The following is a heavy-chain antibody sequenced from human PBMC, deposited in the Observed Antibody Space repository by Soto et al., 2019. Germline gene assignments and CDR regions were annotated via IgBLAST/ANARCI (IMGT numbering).Heavy chain of an antibody. CDR2: IYYSGST. J-gene: IGHJ4*02. CDR3: ASRLRYYYGSGEKLLDY. D-gene: IGHD3-10*01. V-gene: IGHV4-39*01. CDR1: GGSISSSSYY. Sequence: SETLSLTCTVSGGSISSSSYYWGWIRQPPGKGLEWIGSIYYSGSTYYNPSLKSRVTISVDTSKNQFSLKLSSVTAADTAVYYCASRLRYYYGSGEKLLDYWGQGTLVTVSS.